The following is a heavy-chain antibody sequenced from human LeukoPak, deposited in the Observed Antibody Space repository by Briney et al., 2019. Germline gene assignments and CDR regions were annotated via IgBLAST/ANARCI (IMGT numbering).Heavy chain of an antibody. CDR2: ISYDGSNK. Sequence: GGSLRLSCAASGFTFSSYATHWVRQAPGKGLEWVAVISYDGSNKYYADSVKGRFTICRDNSKNTLYLQMNSLRAEDTAVYYCARDSDILTGYYYYYGMDVWGQGTTVTVSS. V-gene: IGHV3-30*04. J-gene: IGHJ6*02. CDR3: ARDSDILTGYYYYYGMDV. D-gene: IGHD3-9*01. CDR1: GFTFSSYA.